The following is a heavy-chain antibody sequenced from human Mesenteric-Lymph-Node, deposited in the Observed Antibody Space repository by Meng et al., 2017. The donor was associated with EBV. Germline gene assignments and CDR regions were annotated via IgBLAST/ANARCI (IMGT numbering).Heavy chain of an antibody. V-gene: IGHV4-4*02. D-gene: IGHD5-18*01. J-gene: IGHJ5*02. CDR3: ARIGGKDTAMITRWFDP. CDR1: VGSVISNNW. CDR2: IYHTGTT. Sequence: QVQLEKAGPGLLNPSEPLSRPCAVSVGSVISNNWWSWVRQPPGKGLEWIGEIYHTGTTIYNPSLKSRVTMSIDKSKDQLSLKLSSVTAADTAVYFCARIGGKDTAMITRWFDPWGRGTLVTVSS.